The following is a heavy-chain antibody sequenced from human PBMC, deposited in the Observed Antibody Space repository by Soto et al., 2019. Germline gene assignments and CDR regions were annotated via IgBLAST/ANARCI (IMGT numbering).Heavy chain of an antibody. CDR2: INPSGGAT. V-gene: IGHV1-46*01. CDR1: GYTFANYY. CDR3: AKQTVELSLGGFDP. D-gene: IGHD3-16*01. J-gene: IGHJ5*02. Sequence: QVRLVQSGAEVQKPGASVKLSCEASGYTFANYYVHWVRQAPGQGLEWMGKINPSGGATTFAQKFQGRVTMIWDGSAKSVYMEMRSLNADDMAVYYCAKQTVELSLGGFDPWGQGTLVTVSS.